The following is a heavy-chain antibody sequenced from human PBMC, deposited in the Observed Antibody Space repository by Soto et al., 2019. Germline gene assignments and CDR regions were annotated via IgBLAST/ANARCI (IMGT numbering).Heavy chain of an antibody. CDR1: GYSFTSYW. D-gene: IGHD6-13*01. CDR2: IDPSDSYT. V-gene: IGHV5-10-1*01. Sequence: SLKISCKGSGYSFTSYWISWVRQMPGKGLEWMGRIDPSDSYTNYSPSFQGHVTISADKSISTAYLQWSSLKASDTAMYYCARQRYSSSWYSNYYYGMDVWGQGTTVTVSS. CDR3: ARQRYSSSWYSNYYYGMDV. J-gene: IGHJ6*02.